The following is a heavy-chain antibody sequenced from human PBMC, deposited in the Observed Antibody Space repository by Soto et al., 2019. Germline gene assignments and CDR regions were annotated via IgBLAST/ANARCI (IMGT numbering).Heavy chain of an antibody. CDR3: PRSVFP. CDR2: IYYSAST. V-gene: IGHV4-31*03. CDR1: GGSIRSGGYY. Sequence: QVQLQESGPGLVKPSQSLSLTCTVSGGSIRSGGYYWSWIRQHPGKGLEWIGYIYYSASTYYNPSLKSRSTISIDTPKNQFSLKLSSVTAADTAVYYCPRSVFPWGQGTLVTVSS. J-gene: IGHJ5*02.